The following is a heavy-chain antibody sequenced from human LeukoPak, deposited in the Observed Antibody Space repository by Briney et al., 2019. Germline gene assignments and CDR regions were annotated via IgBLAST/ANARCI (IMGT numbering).Heavy chain of an antibody. V-gene: IGHV1-3*04. Sequence: GASVKVSCKASGYTFTTYAIHWVRQAPGQRLEWMGWINTGNGDTRYSQKFQGKVTIIRDTSTSTAYMELRSLRSDDTAVYYCARGRRANYMDYWGQGTLVTVSS. J-gene: IGHJ4*02. CDR2: INTGNGDT. D-gene: IGHD1-1*01. CDR3: ARGRRANYMDY. CDR1: GYTFTTYA.